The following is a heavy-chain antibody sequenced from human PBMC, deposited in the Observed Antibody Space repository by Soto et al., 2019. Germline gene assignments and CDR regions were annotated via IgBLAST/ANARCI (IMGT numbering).Heavy chain of an antibody. CDR2: ISGSGGST. V-gene: IGHV3-23*01. D-gene: IGHD2-21*02. CDR1: GFTFSSYA. CDR3: AKTYCGGDCYSSGFENSDY. J-gene: IGHJ4*02. Sequence: PGGSLRLSCAASGFTFSSYAMSWVRQAPGKGLEWVSAISGSGGSTYYADSVKGRFTISRDNSKNTLYLQMNSLRAEDTAVYYCAKTYCGGDCYSSGFENSDYWGQGTLVTVSS.